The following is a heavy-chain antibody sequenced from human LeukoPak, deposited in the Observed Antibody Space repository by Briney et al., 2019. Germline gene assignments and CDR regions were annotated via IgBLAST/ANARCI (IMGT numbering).Heavy chain of an antibody. CDR1: GGSISSHY. CDR3: ARGSRCSGGSYYAYYYYYMDV. CDR2: IYYSGST. V-gene: IGHV4-59*11. Sequence: SETLSLTCTVSGGSISSHYWSWIRQPPGKGLEWIGYIYYSGSTNYNPSLKSRVTISVDTSKNQFSLKLSSVTAADTAVYYCARGSRCSGGSYYAYYYYYMDVWGKGTTVIVSS. J-gene: IGHJ6*03. D-gene: IGHD2-15*01.